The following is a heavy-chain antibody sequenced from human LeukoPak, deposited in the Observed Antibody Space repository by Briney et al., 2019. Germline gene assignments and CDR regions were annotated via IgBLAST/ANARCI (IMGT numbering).Heavy chain of an antibody. CDR2: IIPIFGTT. V-gene: IGHV1-69*13. CDR1: GGTFSSYA. J-gene: IGHJ4*02. D-gene: IGHD4-23*01. Sequence: SVKVSCKASGGTFSSYAISWVRQAPGQGLEWMGGIIPIFGTTNYAQKLQGRVTITADESTSTAYMGLSSLRSEDTAVYYCALLATTVVTRFDYWGQGTLVTVSS. CDR3: ALLATTVVTRFDY.